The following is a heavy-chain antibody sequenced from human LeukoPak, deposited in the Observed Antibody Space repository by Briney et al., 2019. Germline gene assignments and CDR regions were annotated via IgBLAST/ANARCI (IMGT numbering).Heavy chain of an antibody. D-gene: IGHD2-21*02. CDR2: INSDGSST. CDR3: ARGTRSPYCGGDCYPCDY. V-gene: IGHV3-74*01. Sequence: PGGSLRLSCAASGFTFSSYWMHWVRQAPGKGLVWVSRINSDGSSTSYADSVKGRFTISRDNAKNTLYQQMNSLRAEDTAVYYCARGTRSPYCGGDCYPCDYWGQGTLVTVSS. J-gene: IGHJ4*02. CDR1: GFTFSSYW.